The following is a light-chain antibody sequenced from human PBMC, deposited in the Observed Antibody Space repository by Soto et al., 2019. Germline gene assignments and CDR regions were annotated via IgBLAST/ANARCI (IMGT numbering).Light chain of an antibody. CDR2: DAS. V-gene: IGKV3-20*01. CDR1: QSVSGNY. J-gene: IGKJ1*01. CDR3: YQYDSSPWT. Sequence: EVVLTQSPATVSVCPGERATLSCRGSQSVSGNYLAWYQQKPGQSPRLVIYDASSRATGIPDRFSGSGSGTDFTLTISRLEPEDFAVYFCYQYDSSPWTFGQGTKVDIK.